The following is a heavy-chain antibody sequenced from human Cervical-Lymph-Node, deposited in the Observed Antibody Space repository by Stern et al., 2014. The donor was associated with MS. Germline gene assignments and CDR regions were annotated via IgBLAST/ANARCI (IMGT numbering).Heavy chain of an antibody. D-gene: IGHD1-14*01. J-gene: IGHJ6*02. CDR1: GDTSNTDA. CDR2: IIPVFGTP. Sequence: VQLVESGAEVQKPGSSVKVSCKASGDTSNTDAIHWVRQAPGQGLEWMGGIIPVFGTPVSPQGFKGRGSIAADESTATDYMELSSLRSDDTAVYYCARGASSAAWYKHAVDVWGQGTTVTVSS. CDR3: ARGASSAAWYKHAVDV. V-gene: IGHV1-69*01.